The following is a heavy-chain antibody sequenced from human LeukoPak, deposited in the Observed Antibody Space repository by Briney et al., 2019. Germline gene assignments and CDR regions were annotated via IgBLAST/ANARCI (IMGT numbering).Heavy chain of an antibody. V-gene: IGHV4-4*07. CDR2: IYTSGST. CDR3: ARDGGTAMAYFDY. Sequence: SETLSLTCTVSGGSISSYYWSWIRRPAGKGLEWIGRIYTSGSTNYNPSLKSRVTMSVDTSKSQFSLKLSSVTAADTAVYYCARDGGTAMAYFDYWGQGTLVTVSS. D-gene: IGHD5-18*01. J-gene: IGHJ4*02. CDR1: GGSISSYY.